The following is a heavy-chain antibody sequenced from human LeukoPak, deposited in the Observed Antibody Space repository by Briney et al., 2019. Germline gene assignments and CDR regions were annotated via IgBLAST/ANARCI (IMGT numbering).Heavy chain of an antibody. CDR2: ISWNSGSI. J-gene: IGHJ3*02. D-gene: IGHD3-22*01. Sequence: GRSLRLSCAASGFTFDDYAMHWVREAPGNGLEWVSGISWNSGSIDYADSVNGRFTISRDNAKNSLYLQMNSLRAEDTALYYCAKATVHYYDSSGYYTDAFDIWGQGTMVTVSS. CDR3: AKATVHYYDSSGYYTDAFDI. V-gene: IGHV3-9*01. CDR1: GFTFDDYA.